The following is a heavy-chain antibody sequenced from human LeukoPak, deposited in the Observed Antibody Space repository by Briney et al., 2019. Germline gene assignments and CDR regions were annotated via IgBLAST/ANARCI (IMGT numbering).Heavy chain of an antibody. CDR1: GFTFSSYA. D-gene: IGHD3-9*01. V-gene: IGHV3-23*01. Sequence: GGSLRLSCAASGFTFSSYAMSWVRQAPGKGLEWVSVISGSGTNTYYADSVKGRFTISRDNSKNTLYLQMNSLRAEDTAVYYCAKLVTDKYFDYWGQGTLVTVSS. J-gene: IGHJ4*02. CDR2: ISGSGTNT. CDR3: AKLVTDKYFDY.